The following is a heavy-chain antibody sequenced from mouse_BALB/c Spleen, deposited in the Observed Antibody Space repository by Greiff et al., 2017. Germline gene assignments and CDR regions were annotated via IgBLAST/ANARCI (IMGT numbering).Heavy chain of an antibody. CDR1: GFTFSSFG. D-gene: IGHD1-1*01. Sequence: DVKLVESGGGLVQPGGSRKLSCAASGFTFSSFGMHWVRQAPEKGLAWVAYISSGSSTIYYADTVKGRFTISRDHPKNTLFLQMTSLRSEDTAMYYYARENTVYFDYWGQGTTLTVSS. J-gene: IGHJ2*01. CDR2: ISSGSSTI. CDR3: ARENTVYFDY. V-gene: IGHV5-17*02.